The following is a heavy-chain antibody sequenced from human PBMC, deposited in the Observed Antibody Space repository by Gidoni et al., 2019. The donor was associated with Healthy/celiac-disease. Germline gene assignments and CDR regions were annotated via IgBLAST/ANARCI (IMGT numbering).Heavy chain of an antibody. CDR3: ARDRMVGVDTGAFDI. Sequence: EVQLVESGGGLVKPGGSLSLSCASSGFTFSSYSMNWVRQAPGKGLEWVSSISSSSSYIYYADSVKGRFTISRDNAKNSLYLQMNSLRAEDTAVYYCARDRMVGVDTGAFDIWGQGTMVTVSS. CDR1: GFTFSSYS. D-gene: IGHD5-18*01. CDR2: ISSSSSYI. J-gene: IGHJ3*02. V-gene: IGHV3-21*01.